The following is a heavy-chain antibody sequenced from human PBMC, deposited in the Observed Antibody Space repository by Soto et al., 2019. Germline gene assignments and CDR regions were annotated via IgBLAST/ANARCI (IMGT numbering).Heavy chain of an antibody. CDR2: IIPIFGTA. D-gene: IGHD3-22*01. CDR3: ARTYYYDSSGYYWRGGIFDY. Sequence: QVQLVQSGAEVKKPGSSVKVSCKASGCTFSSYAISWVRQAPGQGLEWIGGIIPIFGTANYAQKFQGRVTITADESMSTAYMELSSLRSEDTAVYYCARTYYYDSSGYYWRGGIFDYWGQGTLVTVSS. J-gene: IGHJ4*02. CDR1: GCTFSSYA. V-gene: IGHV1-69*01.